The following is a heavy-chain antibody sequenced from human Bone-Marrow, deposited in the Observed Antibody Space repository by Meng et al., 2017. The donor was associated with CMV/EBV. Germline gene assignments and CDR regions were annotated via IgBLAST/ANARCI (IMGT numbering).Heavy chain of an antibody. V-gene: IGHV1-8*01. J-gene: IGHJ5*02. CDR1: GYTFTSYD. D-gene: IGHD6-13*01. Sequence: ASVKVSCKASGYTFTSYDINWVRQATGQGLEWMGWMTPNSGNTGYAQKFQGRVTMTRNTSISTAYMELSSLRSENTAVYYCARSYSKISPNSFAPWGQGTLVTVSS. CDR2: MTPNSGNT. CDR3: ARSYSKISPNSFAP.